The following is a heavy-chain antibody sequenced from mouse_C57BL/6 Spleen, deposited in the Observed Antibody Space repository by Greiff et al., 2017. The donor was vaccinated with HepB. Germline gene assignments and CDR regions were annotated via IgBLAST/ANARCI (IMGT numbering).Heavy chain of an antibody. V-gene: IGHV5-16*01. CDR1: GFTFSDYY. CDR3: ARVGGSWFDY. Sequence: EVKVVESEGGLVQPGSSMKLSCTASGFTFSDYYMAWVRQVPEKGLEWVANINYDGSSTYYLDSLKSRFIISRDNAKNILYLQMSSLKSEDTGTYYCARVGGSWFDYWGQGTTLTVSS. J-gene: IGHJ2*01. CDR2: INYDGSST. D-gene: IGHD1-1*02.